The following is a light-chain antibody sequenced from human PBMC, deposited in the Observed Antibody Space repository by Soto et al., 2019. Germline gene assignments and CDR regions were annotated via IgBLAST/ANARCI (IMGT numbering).Light chain of an antibody. CDR3: QQYSSSP. CDR1: QSVSSSY. Sequence: EIVLTQSPGTLTLSPGERATLSCRASQSVSSSYLAWYQQKPGQAPRLLIYGASSRATGIPDRFSGSVSGTDFTLTISRLEPEDFAVYYCQQYSSSPFGGGTKVEIK. V-gene: IGKV3-20*01. J-gene: IGKJ4*01. CDR2: GAS.